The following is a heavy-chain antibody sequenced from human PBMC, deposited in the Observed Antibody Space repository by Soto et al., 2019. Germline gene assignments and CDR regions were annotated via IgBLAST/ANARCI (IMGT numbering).Heavy chain of an antibody. V-gene: IGHV3-30-3*01. J-gene: IGHJ4*02. Sequence: GGSLRLSCAASGFTFSSYAMHWVHQAPGKGLEWVAVISYDGSNKYYADSVKGRFTISRDNSKNTLYLQMNSLRAEDTAVYYCARVDSGPGSYGPRHFDYWGQGTLVTVSS. D-gene: IGHD5-18*01. CDR2: ISYDGSNK. CDR1: GFTFSSYA. CDR3: ARVDSGPGSYGPRHFDY.